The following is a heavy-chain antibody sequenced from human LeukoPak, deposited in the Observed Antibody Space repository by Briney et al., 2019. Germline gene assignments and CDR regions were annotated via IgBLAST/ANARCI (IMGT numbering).Heavy chain of an antibody. CDR2: IYYSGST. J-gene: IGHJ5*02. Sequence: PSETLSLTCTVSGGSISSSSYYWGWIRQPPGKGLEWIGSIYYSGSTYYNPSLKSRVTISVDTSKNQFSLKLSSVTAADTAVYYCARATPPTYYDILTGYYIGNWFDPWGQGTLVTVSS. V-gene: IGHV4-39*07. CDR3: ARATPPTYYDILTGYYIGNWFDP. CDR1: GGSISSSSYY. D-gene: IGHD3-9*01.